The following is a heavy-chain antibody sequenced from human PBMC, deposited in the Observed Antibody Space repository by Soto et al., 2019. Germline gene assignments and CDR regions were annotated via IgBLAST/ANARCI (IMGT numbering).Heavy chain of an antibody. CDR3: ARDSRRGDYFDY. V-gene: IGHV1-69*13. J-gene: IGHJ4*02. CDR2: IIPIFGTA. D-gene: IGHD2-2*01. Sequence: SVMVSCKASGYTFSSYGISWVRQDPGQGLEWMGGIIPIFGTANYAQKFQGRVTITADESTSTAYMELSSLRSEDTAVYYCARDSRRGDYFDYWGQGTLVTVSS. CDR1: GYTFSSYG.